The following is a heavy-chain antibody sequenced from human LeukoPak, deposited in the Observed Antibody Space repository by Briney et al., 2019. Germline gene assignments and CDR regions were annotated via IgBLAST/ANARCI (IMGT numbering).Heavy chain of an antibody. Sequence: PSQTPSLTCTVSGGSISSGGYYWSWIRQYPGKGLEWIGYIYYSGRTYYNPSLKSRLTISVDTSKNQFSVKLSCVTAADTAVYYCARSDGSGYYFDYWGQGTLVTVSS. CDR1: GGSISSGGYY. CDR3: ARSDGSGYYFDY. CDR2: IYYSGRT. J-gene: IGHJ4*02. V-gene: IGHV4-31*03. D-gene: IGHD3-22*01.